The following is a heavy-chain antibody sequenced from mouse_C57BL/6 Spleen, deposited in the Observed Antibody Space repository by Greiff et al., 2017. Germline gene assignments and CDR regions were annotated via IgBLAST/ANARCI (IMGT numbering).Heavy chain of an antibody. CDR2: ISSGSSTI. D-gene: IGHD2-1*01. Sequence: EVQLVESGGGLVKPGGSLKLSCAASGFTFSDYGMHWVRQAPEKGLEWVAYISSGSSTIYYADTVKGRFTISRDNAKNTLFLQMTSLRSEDTAMYYCARPGNYVGDYAMDYWGQGTSVTGSS. CDR3: ARPGNYVGDYAMDY. J-gene: IGHJ4*01. CDR1: GFTFSDYG. V-gene: IGHV5-17*01.